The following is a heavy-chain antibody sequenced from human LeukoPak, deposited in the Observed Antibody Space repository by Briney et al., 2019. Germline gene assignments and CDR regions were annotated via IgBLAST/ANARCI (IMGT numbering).Heavy chain of an antibody. CDR2: ISYDGSNK. V-gene: IGHV3-30-3*01. CDR3: AKDLHVYDILTGYYLDAFDI. J-gene: IGHJ3*02. CDR1: GFTFSSYA. Sequence: GGSLRLSCAASGFTFSSYAMHWVRQAPGKGLEWVAVISYDGSNKYYADSVKGRFTISRDNSKNTLYLQMNSLRAEDTAVYYYAKDLHVYDILTGYYLDAFDIWGQGTMVTVSS. D-gene: IGHD3-9*01.